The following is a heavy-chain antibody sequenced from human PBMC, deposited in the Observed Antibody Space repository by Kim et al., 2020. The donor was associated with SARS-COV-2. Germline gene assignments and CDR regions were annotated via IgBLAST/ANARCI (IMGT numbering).Heavy chain of an antibody. CDR3: AKIRGSYYYYGMDV. V-gene: IGHV3-23*01. D-gene: IGHD5-12*01. J-gene: IGHJ6*02. CDR1: GFTFSSYA. CDR2: ISGSGGST. Sequence: GGSLRLSCAASGFTFSSYAMSWVRQAPGKGLEWVSAISGSGGSTYYADSVKGRFTISRDNSKNTLYLQMNSLRAEDTAVYYCAKIRGSYYYYGMDVWGQGTTVTVSS.